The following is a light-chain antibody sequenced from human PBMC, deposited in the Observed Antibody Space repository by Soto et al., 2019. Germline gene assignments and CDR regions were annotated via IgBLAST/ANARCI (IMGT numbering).Light chain of an antibody. CDR1: QSVSSY. CDR3: QHRAIWPVS. J-gene: IGKJ5*01. V-gene: IGKV3-11*01. CDR2: DAS. Sequence: EIVLTQSPATLSLSPGERATLSCRASQSVSSYLAWYQQKPGQAPRLLIYDASNRATGIPARFSGSGSGTDFTLTIGSLEPEDFAVYYCQHRAIWPVSFGQGTRLEIK.